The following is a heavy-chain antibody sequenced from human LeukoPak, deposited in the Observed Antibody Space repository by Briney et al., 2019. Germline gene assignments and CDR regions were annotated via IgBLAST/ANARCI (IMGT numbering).Heavy chain of an antibody. V-gene: IGHV3-30*02. CDR3: ARDYDLWSGYYSPTRGYFGY. Sequence: GGSLRLSCAVSGFTFSGSGMHWVRQAPGKGLEWVTFIRYDGSNKYYTDSVKGRFTISRDNSKNTLYLQMDSLRAEDTAVYYCARDYDLWSGYYSPTRGYFGYWGQGTLVTVSS. CDR2: IRYDGSNK. J-gene: IGHJ4*02. D-gene: IGHD3-3*01. CDR1: GFTFSGSG.